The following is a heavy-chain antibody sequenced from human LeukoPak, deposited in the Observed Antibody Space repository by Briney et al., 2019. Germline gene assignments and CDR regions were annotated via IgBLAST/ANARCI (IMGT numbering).Heavy chain of an antibody. CDR1: GDSISSSSYY. D-gene: IGHD6-13*01. Sequence: PSETLSLTCTVSGDSISSSSYYWGWIRQPPGKGLEWIGSIYYSGSTYYNPSLKSRVTISVDTSKNQFSLKLSSVTAADTAVYYCATFSDSSSWDYWGQGTLVAVSS. CDR2: IYYSGST. CDR3: ATFSDSSSWDY. J-gene: IGHJ4*02. V-gene: IGHV4-39*01.